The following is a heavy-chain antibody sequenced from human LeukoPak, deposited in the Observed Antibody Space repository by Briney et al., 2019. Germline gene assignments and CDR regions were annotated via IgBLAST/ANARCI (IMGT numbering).Heavy chain of an antibody. CDR3: ARAPGIAVAGTHFDF. CDR1: GGSLSSYY. J-gene: IGHJ4*02. D-gene: IGHD6-13*01. Sequence: SETLSLTCTVSGGSLSSYYWSWIRQPPGKGLEWIGYIYYSGSAKYNPSLKSRVTISVDTSKNQFSLKLSSVTAGDTAVYYCARAPGIAVAGTHFDFWGQGTLVTVSS. CDR2: IYYSGSA. V-gene: IGHV4-59*01.